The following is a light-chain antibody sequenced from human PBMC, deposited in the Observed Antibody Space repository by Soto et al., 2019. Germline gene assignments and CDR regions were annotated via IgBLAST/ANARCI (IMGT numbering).Light chain of an antibody. J-gene: IGKJ5*01. CDR2: GAS. CDR1: QSVGSSY. V-gene: IGKV3-20*01. Sequence: EIVLAQSPGTLSLSPGERATLSCRASQSVGSSYLAWYQQSPGQAPRVVIYGASSRATGISDRFSGSGSGTDFTLTISRLEPEDFAVYYCQQCGSSLITFGQGTRLEIK. CDR3: QQCGSSLIT.